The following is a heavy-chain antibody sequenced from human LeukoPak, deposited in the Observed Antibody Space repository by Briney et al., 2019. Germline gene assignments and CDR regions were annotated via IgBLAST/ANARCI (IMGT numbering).Heavy chain of an antibody. CDR3: ASPYYYDSSA. CDR2: INWNGGST. D-gene: IGHD3-22*01. J-gene: IGHJ5*02. Sequence: GGSLRLSCAASGFTFDDYGMSWVRQAPGKGLEWVSGINWNGGSTGYADSVKGRFTISRDNAKNSLYLQMNSLRAEDTAVYYCASPYYYDSSAWGQGTLVTVSS. CDR1: GFTFDDYG. V-gene: IGHV3-20*04.